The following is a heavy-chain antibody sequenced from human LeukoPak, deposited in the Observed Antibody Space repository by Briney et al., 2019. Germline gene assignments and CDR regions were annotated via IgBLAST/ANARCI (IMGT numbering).Heavy chain of an antibody. J-gene: IGHJ4*02. Sequence: GGSLRLSCAASGFTFSSYGMHWVRQAPGKGLEWVAVIWYDGSNKYYADSVKGRFTISRDNPKNTLYLQMNSLRAEDTAVYYCARMVDKSLFDYWGQGTLVTVSS. CDR1: GFTFSSYG. CDR3: ARMVDKSLFDY. D-gene: IGHD5-12*01. CDR2: IWYDGSNK. V-gene: IGHV3-33*01.